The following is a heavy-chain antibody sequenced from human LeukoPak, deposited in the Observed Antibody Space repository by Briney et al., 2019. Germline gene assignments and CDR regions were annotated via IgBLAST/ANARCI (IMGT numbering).Heavy chain of an antibody. V-gene: IGHV4-59*01. D-gene: IGHD3-22*01. CDR3: ARSSITMTYSLDY. CDR2: IYYSGST. Sequence: SETLSLTCAVYGGSFSGYYWSWIRQPPGKGLEWIGYIYYSGSTNYNPSLKSRVTISVDTSKNQFSLKLSSVTAADTAVYYCARSSITMTYSLDYWGQGTLVTVSS. J-gene: IGHJ4*02. CDR1: GGSFSGYY.